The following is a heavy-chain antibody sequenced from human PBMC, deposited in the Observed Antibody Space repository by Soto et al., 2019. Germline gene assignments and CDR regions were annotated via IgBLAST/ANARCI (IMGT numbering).Heavy chain of an antibody. J-gene: IGHJ4*02. V-gene: IGHV1-18*01. CDR1: GYTFTSYG. CDR3: ARIGVSSGHESPDFDS. Sequence: ASVKVSCKASGYTFTSYGITWVRQAPGQGLEWMGWISGFNGNTNYAADLQGRVTMTTDTSTSTAYMELRGLRSDDTAVYYCARIGVSSGHESPDFDSWGQGTLVTVSS. CDR2: ISGFNGNT. D-gene: IGHD3-16*01.